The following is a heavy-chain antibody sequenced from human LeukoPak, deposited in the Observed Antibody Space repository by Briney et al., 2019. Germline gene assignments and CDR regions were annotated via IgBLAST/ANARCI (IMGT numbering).Heavy chain of an antibody. Sequence: GGSLRLSCTTSGFTFEDYAMHWVRQAPGKGLEWVSGISWNGNDIGYAAPVKGRFTISRDNAKNSLYLELSSLRIEDTALYYCANLPYWGQGTLVTVSS. CDR3: ANLPY. CDR1: GFTFEDYA. CDR2: ISWNGNDI. J-gene: IGHJ4*02. V-gene: IGHV3-9*01.